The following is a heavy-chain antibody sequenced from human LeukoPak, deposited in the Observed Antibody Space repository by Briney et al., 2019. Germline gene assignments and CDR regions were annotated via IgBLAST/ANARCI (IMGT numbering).Heavy chain of an antibody. Sequence: GGSLRLSCAASGFTFSSYAMSWVRQAPGKGLEWVSGVSSRGETTFYVDSVKGRFTISRDHSKNTVYLQMNSLRAEDTALYYCAKGGRQSNGLGFWGQGNLVTVSS. CDR2: VSSRGETT. CDR3: AKGGRQSNGLGF. CDR1: GFTFSSYA. V-gene: IGHV3-23*01. J-gene: IGHJ1*01. D-gene: IGHD2-8*01.